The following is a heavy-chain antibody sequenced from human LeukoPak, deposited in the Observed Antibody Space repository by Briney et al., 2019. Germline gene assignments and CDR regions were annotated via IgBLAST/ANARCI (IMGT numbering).Heavy chain of an antibody. J-gene: IGHJ4*02. CDR1: GVSISSRGYY. Sequence: PSETLSLTCTVSGVSISSRGYYWGWIRQPPGKGLEWIGSIYYSGSTYYNPSLKSRVTISVDTSKNQFSLKLNSVTAADTAVYYCARLGTVVTPPMGYWGQGTLVTVSS. CDR2: IYYSGST. CDR3: ARLGTVVTPPMGY. V-gene: IGHV4-39*07. D-gene: IGHD4-23*01.